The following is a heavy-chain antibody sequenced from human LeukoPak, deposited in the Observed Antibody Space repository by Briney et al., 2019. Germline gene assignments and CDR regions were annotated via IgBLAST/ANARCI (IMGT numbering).Heavy chain of an antibody. CDR1: GFTFSSYE. CDR2: ISSSGSTI. V-gene: IGHV3-48*03. D-gene: IGHD3-16*02. Sequence: GGSLRLSCAASGFTFSSYEMNWVRQAPGKGLEWVSYISSSGSTIYYADSVKGRFTISRDNAKNSLYLQMNSLRAEDTALYYCARATRGLSTLQLDYWGQGTLVTVSS. CDR3: ARATRGLSTLQLDY. J-gene: IGHJ4*02.